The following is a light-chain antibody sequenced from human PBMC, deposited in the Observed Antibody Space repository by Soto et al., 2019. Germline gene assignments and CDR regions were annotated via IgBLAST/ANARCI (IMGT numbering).Light chain of an antibody. CDR2: DVS. V-gene: IGLV2-14*03. CDR3: SSYTSSSVYV. J-gene: IGLJ1*01. Sequence: QSVLTQPASVSGSPGQSITISCTGTSSDVGGYNYVSWYQQHPGRAPSLMIYDVSHRPSGVSNRFSGSKSGNTASLTISGLQAEDEADYYCSSYTSSSVYVFGTGTKLTVL. CDR1: SSDVGGYNY.